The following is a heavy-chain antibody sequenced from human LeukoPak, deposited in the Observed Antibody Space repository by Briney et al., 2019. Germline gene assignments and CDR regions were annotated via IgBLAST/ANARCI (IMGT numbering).Heavy chain of an antibody. CDR3: ARFGITVVRGGKYYFDY. Sequence: PSETLSLTCTVSGGSISSYYWSWIRQPPGKRLEWIGYIYNSESTSYNPSLKSGVTISVDTSKNQFSLMLSSVTAADTAVYYCARFGITVVRGGKYYFDYWGQGTLVTVSS. V-gene: IGHV4-59*08. D-gene: IGHD3-10*01. CDR2: IYNSEST. J-gene: IGHJ4*02. CDR1: GGSISSYY.